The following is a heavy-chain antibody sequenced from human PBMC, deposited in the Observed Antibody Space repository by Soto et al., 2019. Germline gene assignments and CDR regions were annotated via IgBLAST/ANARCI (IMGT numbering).Heavy chain of an antibody. V-gene: IGHV4-39*01. CDR1: GGSISSSNYS. Sequence: SVTLPLTCTVSGGSISSSNYSWGWKRQPPGKGLEWIGYIYYSGSTYYNPSLKSRVTISVDTSKNQFSLKLSSVTAADTAVYYCARRGGSSSSFFDYYYYYMDVWDKGTTVTVSS. D-gene: IGHD6-6*01. CDR2: IYYSGST. J-gene: IGHJ6*03. CDR3: ARRGGSSSSFFDYYYYYMDV.